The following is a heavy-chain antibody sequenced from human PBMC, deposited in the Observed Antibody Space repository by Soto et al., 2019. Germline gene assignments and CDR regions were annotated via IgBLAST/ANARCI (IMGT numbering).Heavy chain of an antibody. V-gene: IGHV4-31*03. CDR2: IYYSGST. CDR1: GGSISSGGYY. Sequence: SENLSITCTVSGGSISSGGYYWTWFRQHPGKGLEWIGYIYYSGSTYYNPSLKSRVTISVDPSKNQFSLKLSSVTAADTAEYYCANEHLLWDRGSLDTVSS. CDR3: ANEHLL. D-gene: IGHD2-15*01. J-gene: IGHJ4*02.